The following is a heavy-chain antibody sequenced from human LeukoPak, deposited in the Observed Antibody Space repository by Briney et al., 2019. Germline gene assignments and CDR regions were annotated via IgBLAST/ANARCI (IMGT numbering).Heavy chain of an antibody. Sequence: PGGSLRLSCAASGFTFSSNWMTWVRQAPGKGLEWVANIKQDGSEEYNVDCVKGRFTISRDNAKNSLYLQMNSLRAEDTAVYYCARDPYDSRSGSYGAFDIWGQGTMVTVSS. CDR2: IKQDGSEE. J-gene: IGHJ3*02. CDR3: ARDPYDSRSGSYGAFDI. V-gene: IGHV3-7*01. D-gene: IGHD3-22*01. CDR1: GFTFSSNW.